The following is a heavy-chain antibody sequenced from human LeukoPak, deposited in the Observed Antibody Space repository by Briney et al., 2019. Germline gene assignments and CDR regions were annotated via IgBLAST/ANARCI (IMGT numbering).Heavy chain of an antibody. J-gene: IGHJ4*02. CDR3: VGTFTVFGVVSTIE. D-gene: IGHD3-3*01. Sequence: GGSLRLSCAASGFTFSSYAMHWVRQAPGKGLEWVAVISYDGSNKYYADSVKGRFTISRDNSKNTLYLQMSSLRVDDTAAYYCVGTFTVFGVVSTIEWGQGTLVTVSS. CDR1: GFTFSSYA. V-gene: IGHV3-30-3*01. CDR2: ISYDGSNK.